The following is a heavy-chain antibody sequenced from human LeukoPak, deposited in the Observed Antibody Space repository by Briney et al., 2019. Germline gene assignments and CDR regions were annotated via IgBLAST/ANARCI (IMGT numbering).Heavy chain of an antibody. D-gene: IGHD6-6*01. CDR2: INPNSGGT. CDR1: GYTFTGYY. V-gene: IGHV1-2*02. CDR3: ARGWGSSGGNFDY. Sequence: GASVKVSCKASGYTFTGYYMHWVRQAPGQGLEWMGWINPNSGGTNYAQKFQGRVTMTRDTSISTAYMELSRLRSDDTAVYYCARGWGSSGGNFDYWGQGTLVTVSS. J-gene: IGHJ4*02.